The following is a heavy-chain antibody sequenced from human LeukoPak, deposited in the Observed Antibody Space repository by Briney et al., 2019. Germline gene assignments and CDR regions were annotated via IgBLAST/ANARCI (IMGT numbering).Heavy chain of an antibody. CDR2: INHSGST. J-gene: IGHJ3*02. Sequence: SKTLSLTCAVYGGSFSGYYWSWIRQPPGKGLEWIGEINHSGSTNYNPSLKSRVTISVDTSKNQFSLKLSSVTAADTAVYYCARGRGGFTMVRGVMGPFAFDIWGQGTMVTVSS. D-gene: IGHD3-10*01. CDR3: ARGRGGFTMVRGVMGPFAFDI. V-gene: IGHV4-34*01. CDR1: GGSFSGYY.